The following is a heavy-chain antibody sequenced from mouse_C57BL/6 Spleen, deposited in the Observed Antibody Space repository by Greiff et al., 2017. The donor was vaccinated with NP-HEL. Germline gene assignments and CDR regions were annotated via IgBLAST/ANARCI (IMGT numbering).Heavy chain of an antibody. V-gene: IGHV1-54*01. CDR2: INPGSGGT. CDR1: GYAFTNYL. Sequence: VQVVESGAELVRPGTSVKVSCKASGYAFTNYLIEWVKQRPGQGLEWIGVINPGSGGTNYNEKFKGKATLTADKSSSTAYMQLSSLTSEDSAVYFCARLITTVGFDYWGQGTTLTVSS. J-gene: IGHJ2*01. CDR3: ARLITTVGFDY. D-gene: IGHD1-1*01.